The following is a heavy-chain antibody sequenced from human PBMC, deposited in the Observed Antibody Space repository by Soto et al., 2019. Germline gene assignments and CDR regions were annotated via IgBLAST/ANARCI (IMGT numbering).Heavy chain of an antibody. CDR3: AGDIVAKVWGCLDY. Sequence: ASVKVSCKASGYTFTSYYMHWVRQAPGQGLEWMGIINPSGGSTSYAQKFQGRVTMTRDTSTSTVYMELSSLRSGGTAVYYLAGDIVAKVWGCLDYWGQGTLVTVSS. D-gene: IGHD5-12*01. V-gene: IGHV1-46*01. CDR1: GYTFTSYY. J-gene: IGHJ4*02. CDR2: INPSGGST.